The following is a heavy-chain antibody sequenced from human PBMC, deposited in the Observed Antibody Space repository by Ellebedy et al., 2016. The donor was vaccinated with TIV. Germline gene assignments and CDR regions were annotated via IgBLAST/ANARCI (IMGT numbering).Heavy chain of an antibody. CDR2: INHSGST. D-gene: IGHD3-10*01. V-gene: IGHV4-39*07. Sequence: MPSETLSLTCTVSGVSITNITYYWSWIRQPPGKGLELIGEINHSGSTTYTPSLKSRVTVSVDTSKNQFSLKLSSVTAADTAVYYCARHVLLWFGELYYFDSWGQGTLVTVSS. J-gene: IGHJ4*02. CDR1: GVSITNITYY. CDR3: ARHVLLWFGELYYFDS.